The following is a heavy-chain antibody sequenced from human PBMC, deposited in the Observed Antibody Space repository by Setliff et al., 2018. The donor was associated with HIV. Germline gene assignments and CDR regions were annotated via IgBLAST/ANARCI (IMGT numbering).Heavy chain of an antibody. Sequence: ASVKVSCKASGYTFTGYYMHWVRQAPGQGLEWMGWINPNTGGTNFAQKFQGRVTRTRDTSISTAYMELSRLISDDTAVYYCGRDPFWSGYDAFDIWGQGTMVTVSS. V-gene: IGHV1-2*02. J-gene: IGHJ3*02. CDR2: INPNTGGT. D-gene: IGHD3-3*01. CDR3: GRDPFWSGYDAFDI. CDR1: GYTFTGYY.